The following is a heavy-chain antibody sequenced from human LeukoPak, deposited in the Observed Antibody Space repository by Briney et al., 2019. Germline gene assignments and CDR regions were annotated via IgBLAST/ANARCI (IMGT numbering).Heavy chain of an antibody. CDR2: IIPIFGTA. CDR3: ARDSEQLVSSYDAFDI. V-gene: IGHV1-69*13. D-gene: IGHD6-13*01. CDR1: GGTFSSYA. Sequence: SVKVSCKASGGTFSSYAISWVRQAPGQGLGWMGGIIPIFGTANYAQKFQGRVTITADESTSTAYMELSSLRSEDTAVYYCARDSEQLVSSYDAFDIWGQGTMVTVSS. J-gene: IGHJ3*02.